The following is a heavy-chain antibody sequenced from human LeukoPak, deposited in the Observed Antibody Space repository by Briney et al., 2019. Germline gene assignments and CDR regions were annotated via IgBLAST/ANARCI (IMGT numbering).Heavy chain of an antibody. CDR1: GGSFSGYY. CDR3: ARDRDYIVAXTRFDY. D-gene: IGHD5-12*01. V-gene: IGHV4-34*01. Sequence: SETLSLTCAVYGGSFSGYYWSWIRQPPGKGREWIGEINHSGSTNYNPSLKSRVTISVDTSKNQFSLKLSSVTAADTAEYYCARDRDYIVAXTRFDYXXQGTLVTVXS. J-gene: IGHJ4*02. CDR2: INHSGST.